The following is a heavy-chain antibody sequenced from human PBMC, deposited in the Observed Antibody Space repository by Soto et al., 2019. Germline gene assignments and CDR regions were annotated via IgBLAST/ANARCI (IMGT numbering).Heavy chain of an antibody. CDR2: IRVGGGDT. V-gene: IGHV3-23*01. CDR3: AKCSVGTVRSSGWCNWFDP. CDR1: GFTFSSSA. Sequence: EVRLLESGGGLAQPGGSLRLSCAASGFTFSSSAMNWVRQAPGKGLAWVSSIRVGGGDTFYADSVRGRFTVSRDISRNTLYLQMNSLRAEDTAIYYCAKCSVGTVRSSGWCNWFDPWGQGTLVTVSS. D-gene: IGHD6-19*01. J-gene: IGHJ5*02.